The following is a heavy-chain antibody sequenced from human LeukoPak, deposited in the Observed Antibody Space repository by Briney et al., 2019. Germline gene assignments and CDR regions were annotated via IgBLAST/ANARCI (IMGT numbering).Heavy chain of an antibody. Sequence: SETLSLTCAVYGGSFSGYYWSWIRQPPGKGLEWIGEINHSGSTNYNPSLKSRVTISVDTSKNQFSLKLSSVTAADTAVYYCARGRPSSPYYYYYMDVWGKGTTVTVSS. V-gene: IGHV4-34*01. CDR2: INHSGST. CDR1: GGSFSGYY. CDR3: ARGRPSSPYYYYYMDV. J-gene: IGHJ6*03.